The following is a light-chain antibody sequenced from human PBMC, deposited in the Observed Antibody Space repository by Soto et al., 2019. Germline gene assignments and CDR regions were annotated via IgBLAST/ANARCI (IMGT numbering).Light chain of an antibody. CDR2: GNS. Sequence: QPVLTQPPSVSGAPGQRVTISCTGSSSNIGAGSDVHWYQQLPGTAPKLLIYGNSNRPSGVPDRFSGSKSGTSASLAITGLQADDEADYSCQSYGSGLSAHVFGTGTKLTVL. CDR3: QSYGSGLSAHV. V-gene: IGLV1-40*01. CDR1: SSNIGAGSD. J-gene: IGLJ1*01.